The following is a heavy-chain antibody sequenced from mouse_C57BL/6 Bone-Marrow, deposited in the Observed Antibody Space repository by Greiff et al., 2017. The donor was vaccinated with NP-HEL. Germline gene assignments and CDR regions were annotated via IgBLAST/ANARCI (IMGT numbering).Heavy chain of an antibody. D-gene: IGHD1-1*01. CDR2: IYPGDGDT. CDR1: GYAFSSSW. CDR3: ARCYYCGSSYGYFDV. V-gene: IGHV1-82*01. J-gene: IGHJ1*03. Sequence: QVQLQQSGPELVKPGASVKISCKASGYAFSSSWMNWVKQRPGKGLEWIGRIYPGDGDTNYNGKFTGKATLTADKSSSTAYMQLSSLTSEDSAVYFCARCYYCGSSYGYFDVWGTGTTVTVSS.